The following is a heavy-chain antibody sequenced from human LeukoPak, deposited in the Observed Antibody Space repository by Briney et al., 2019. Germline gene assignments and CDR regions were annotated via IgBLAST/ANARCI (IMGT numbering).Heavy chain of an antibody. V-gene: IGHV4-39*07. D-gene: IGHD4-23*01. CDR2: IYYSGST. CDR3: ARDNGGNSDGGFDY. Sequence: SSETLSLTCTVSGGSISSSSYYWGWIRQPPGKGLEWIGSIYYSGSTYYNPSLKSRVTISVDTSKNQFSLKLSSVTAADTAVYYCARDNGGNSDGGFDYWGQGTLVTVSS. J-gene: IGHJ4*02. CDR1: GGSISSSSYY.